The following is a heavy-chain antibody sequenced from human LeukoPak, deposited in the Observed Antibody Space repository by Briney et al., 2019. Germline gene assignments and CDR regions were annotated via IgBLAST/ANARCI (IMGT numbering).Heavy chain of an antibody. CDR3: ARGRTGTLTAYYYYYMDV. D-gene: IGHD1-14*01. V-gene: IGHV4-59*11. CDR2: FFSNGET. CDR1: GDSYTSPY. J-gene: IGHJ6*03. Sequence: SETLSLTCTVSGDSYTSPYWSWIRQPPGEGLEWVGSFFSNGETYYNLSLNNRLIISGDTSKNQFSLTLMSVTAADTAVYYCARGRTGTLTAYYYYYMDVWGKGTTVTVSS.